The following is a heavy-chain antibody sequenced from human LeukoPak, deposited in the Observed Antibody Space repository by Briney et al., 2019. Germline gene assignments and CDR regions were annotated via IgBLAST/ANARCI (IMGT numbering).Heavy chain of an antibody. CDR3: ANDDARGFGEPSPYDY. Sequence: PGGSLRLSCVASGFAFRNYGMHWVRQAPGKGLEWVAVISYDGINTHYADSVKGRFTISKDNSKNTLYLKLNTLRPEDTAVYYCANDDARGFGEPSPYDYWGQGTRVIVSS. D-gene: IGHD3-10*01. CDR1: GFAFRNYG. V-gene: IGHV3-30*18. J-gene: IGHJ4*02. CDR2: ISYDGINT.